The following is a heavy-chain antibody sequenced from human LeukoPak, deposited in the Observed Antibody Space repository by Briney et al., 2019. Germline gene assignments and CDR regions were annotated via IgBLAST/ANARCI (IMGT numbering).Heavy chain of an antibody. CDR2: IYSGGST. Sequence: GGSLRLSCAASGFTVSSNYLSWVRQAPGKGLEWVSVIYSGGSTYYADSVKGRFTISRDNSKNTLHLQMNSLRAEDTAVYYCARARVGCTNYAFDIWGQGTMVTVSS. CDR1: GFTVSSNY. D-gene: IGHD2-8*01. V-gene: IGHV3-53*01. CDR3: ARARVGCTNYAFDI. J-gene: IGHJ3*02.